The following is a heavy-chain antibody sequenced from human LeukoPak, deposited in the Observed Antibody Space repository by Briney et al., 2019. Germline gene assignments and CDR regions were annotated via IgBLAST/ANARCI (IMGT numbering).Heavy chain of an antibody. D-gene: IGHD6-13*01. CDR3: ARGALAAAGAWFDP. Sequence: ASVKVSCKASGYTFTGYYMHWVRQAPGQGLEWMGWINPNSGGTNYAQKFQGWVTMTRDTSNSTAYMELSRLRSDDTAVYYCARGALAAAGAWFDPWGQGTLVTVSS. CDR2: INPNSGGT. CDR1: GYTFTGYY. V-gene: IGHV1-2*04. J-gene: IGHJ5*02.